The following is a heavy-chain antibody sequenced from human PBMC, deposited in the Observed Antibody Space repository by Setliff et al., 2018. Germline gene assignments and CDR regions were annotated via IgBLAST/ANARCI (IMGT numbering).Heavy chain of an antibody. D-gene: IGHD2-15*01. J-gene: IGHJ4*02. CDR1: GGTFSSYA. CDR2: ITPIFGTA. Sequence: ASVKVSCKASGGTFSSYAISWVRQAPGQGLEWMGGITPIFGTANYAQKFQGRVTITTDESTSTAYMELSSLRSEDTAVYYCARGSYCSGGSCSGRDFDYWGQGTLVTVSS. V-gene: IGHV1-69*05. CDR3: ARGSYCSGGSCSGRDFDY.